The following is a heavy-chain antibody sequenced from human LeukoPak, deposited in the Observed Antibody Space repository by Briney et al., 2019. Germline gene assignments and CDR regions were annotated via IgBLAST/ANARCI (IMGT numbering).Heavy chain of an antibody. J-gene: IGHJ2*01. Sequence: SETLSLTCTVSGGSISSYFWNWVRQPPGKGLEWIGYISYSGSTSYNSSFNSRVTISLDTSKKQVSLKLSFVTAADTAVYFCAGGVGSGGYYGSSHWNLDLWGRGTLVTVSS. CDR2: ISYSGST. CDR1: GGSISSYF. CDR3: AGGVGSGGYYGSSHWNLDL. V-gene: IGHV4-59*01. D-gene: IGHD3-22*01.